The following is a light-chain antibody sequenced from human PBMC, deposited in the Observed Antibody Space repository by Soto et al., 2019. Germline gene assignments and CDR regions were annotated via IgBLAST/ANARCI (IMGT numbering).Light chain of an antibody. CDR2: GAS. Sequence: EIVMAQYPANLSVSPGERATLSCRASQSVSSNLAWYQQTPGQAPRLLIYGASTRATGIPVRFIGSSSGTECTLTVSSLQSEDVTVYYCQQYNKWPLTFGQGTKVDIK. J-gene: IGKJ1*01. CDR3: QQYNKWPLT. V-gene: IGKV3-15*01. CDR1: QSVSSN.